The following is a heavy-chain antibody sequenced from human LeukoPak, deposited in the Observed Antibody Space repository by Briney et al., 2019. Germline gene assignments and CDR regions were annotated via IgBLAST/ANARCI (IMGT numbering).Heavy chain of an antibody. D-gene: IGHD6-13*01. V-gene: IGHV4-39*01. CDR1: GCSISSSTYY. CDR3: ARQAYSSNLGWFDP. Sequence: PSETLSLTCRASGCSISSSTYYWGWIRQPPGKGLEWIGNIYNSGSTYYNPSLKSRVTISVDTSKNQFSLKLSSVTAADTAVYYCARQAYSSNLGWFDPWGQGTLVTVSS. CDR2: IYNSGST. J-gene: IGHJ5*02.